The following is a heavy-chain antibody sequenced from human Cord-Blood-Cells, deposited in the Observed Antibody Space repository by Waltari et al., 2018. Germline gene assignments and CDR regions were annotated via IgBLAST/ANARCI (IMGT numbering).Heavy chain of an antibody. J-gene: IGHJ4*02. V-gene: IGHV4-34*01. D-gene: IGHD5-12*01. CDR1: GGSFSGYY. Sequence: QVQLQQWGAGLLKPSETLSLTCAVYGGSFSGYYWSWIRQPPGKGLEWIGEINQSGSTTNNPSLKSRVTISVDTSKNQFSLKLVSVTAADTAVYYCARGLRGDRDIVATIDYWGQGTLVTVSS. CDR3: ARGLRGDRDIVATIDY. CDR2: INQSGST.